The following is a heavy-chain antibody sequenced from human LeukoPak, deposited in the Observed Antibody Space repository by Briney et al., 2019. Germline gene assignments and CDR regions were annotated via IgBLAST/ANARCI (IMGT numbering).Heavy chain of an antibody. CDR2: ITSTSTSM. V-gene: IGHV3-21*01. J-gene: IGHJ4*02. D-gene: IGHD2-2*01. CDR1: GFTFNSYH. CDR3: ARALPAFIVVVPAGPFDY. Sequence: KPGGSLRLSCAASGFTFNSYHMNWVRQAPGQGLEWISSITSTSTSMYYTDSVKGRFTISRDNAESSLYLQMNSLRAEDTAVYYCARALPAFIVVVPAGPFDYWGQGTLVTVSS.